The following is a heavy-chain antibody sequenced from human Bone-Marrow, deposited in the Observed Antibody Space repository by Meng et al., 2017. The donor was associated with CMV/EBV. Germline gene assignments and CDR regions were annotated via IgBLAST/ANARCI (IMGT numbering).Heavy chain of an antibody. CDR3: ARGEDSGSFDY. V-gene: IGHV3-21*01. CDR2: ISSSSSYI. D-gene: IGHD1-26*01. CDR1: GFTFSSYS. J-gene: IGHJ4*02. Sequence: GESLKIPCAASGFTFSSYSMNWVRQAPGKGLEWVSSISSSSSYIYYADPVKGRFTISRDNAKNSLYLQMNSLRAEDTAVYYCARGEDSGSFDYWGQGTLVTVSS.